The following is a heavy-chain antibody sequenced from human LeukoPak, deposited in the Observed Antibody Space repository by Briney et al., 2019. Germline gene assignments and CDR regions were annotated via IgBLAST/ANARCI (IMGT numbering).Heavy chain of an antibody. D-gene: IGHD3-3*01. Sequence: SVKVSCKASGGTFSSYAISWVRQAPGQGLEWMGGIIPIFGTANYAQEFQGRVTITTDESTSTAYMELSSLRSEDTAVYYCARAHRYYDFWSGYPDYWGQGTLVTVSS. V-gene: IGHV1-69*05. J-gene: IGHJ4*02. CDR1: GGTFSSYA. CDR3: ARAHRYYDFWSGYPDY. CDR2: IIPIFGTA.